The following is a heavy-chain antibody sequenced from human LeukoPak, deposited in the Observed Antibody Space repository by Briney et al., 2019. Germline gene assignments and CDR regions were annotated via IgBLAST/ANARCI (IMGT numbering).Heavy chain of an antibody. CDR3: VPAESQ. V-gene: IGHV3-74*01. Sequence: GGSLRLSCAASGFMFSTKWMHWVRQAPGKGLEWVSLISADGTNINYADSVKGRFTVSRDNAKNTLYLQMNSLRAEDTAVYYCVPAESQWGQGTLVTVSS. CDR1: GFMFSTKW. J-gene: IGHJ4*02. CDR2: ISADGTNI.